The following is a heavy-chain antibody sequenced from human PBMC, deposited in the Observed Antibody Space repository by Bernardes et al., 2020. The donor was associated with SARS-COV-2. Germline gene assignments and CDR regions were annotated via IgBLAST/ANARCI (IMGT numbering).Heavy chain of an antibody. J-gene: IGHJ4*02. CDR3: AKRSASNWSHDY. CDR2: ISWNGGSI. Sequence: GGSLRLSCAASGFTFDDYAMHWVRQAPGKGLEWVSGISWNGGSIGYADSVKGRFTISRDNAKNSLYLQMNSLRAEDTALYYCAKRSASNWSHDYWGQGTLVTVSS. V-gene: IGHV3-9*01. D-gene: IGHD6-13*01. CDR1: GFTFDDYA.